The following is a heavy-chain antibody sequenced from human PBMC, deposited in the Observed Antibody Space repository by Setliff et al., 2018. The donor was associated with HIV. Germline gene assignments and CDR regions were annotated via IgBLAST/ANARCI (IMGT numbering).Heavy chain of an antibody. CDR1: GGTLSNYA. Sequence: GASVKVSCKASGGTLSNYAISWVRQAPGQGLEWMGGIIPIFGTAKYAQKFQGRVTITADESTSTAYMELTSLTFEDTAIYYCARVLKGYSSSYEAFDIWGQGTKVTVSS. J-gene: IGHJ3*02. V-gene: IGHV1-69*13. D-gene: IGHD6-13*01. CDR3: ARVLKGYSSSYEAFDI. CDR2: IIPIFGTA.